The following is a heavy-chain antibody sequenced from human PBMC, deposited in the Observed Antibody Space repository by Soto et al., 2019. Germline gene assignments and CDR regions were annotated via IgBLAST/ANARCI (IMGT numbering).Heavy chain of an antibody. D-gene: IGHD3-22*01. CDR1: GGTFSSYA. CDR3: AKEQGYDSSGYSRRAFDP. CDR2: IIPIFGTA. V-gene: IGHV1-69*06. Sequence: ASVKVSCKASGGTFSSYAISWVRQAPGQGLEWMGGIIPIFGTANYAQKFQGRVTITADKSKNTLYLQMNSLRAEDTAVYYCAKEQGYDSSGYSRRAFDPWGQGTLVTVSS. J-gene: IGHJ5*02.